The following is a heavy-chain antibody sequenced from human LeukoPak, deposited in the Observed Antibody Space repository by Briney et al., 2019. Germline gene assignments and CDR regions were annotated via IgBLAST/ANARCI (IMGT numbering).Heavy chain of an antibody. V-gene: IGHV3-11*04. J-gene: IGHJ6*03. CDR3: ARSELGYNYHYMDV. CDR2: ITSGGNSV. Sequence: GGSLTLSCAPSGFTFSDYYLGWISQAPGKGLEWVSYITSGGNSVYCAASVKGRFTISRDNAKNSLYLQMNSLRAEDTAVYYCARSELGYNYHYMDVWGKGTTVTISS. CDR1: GFTFSDYY. D-gene: IGHD3-10*01.